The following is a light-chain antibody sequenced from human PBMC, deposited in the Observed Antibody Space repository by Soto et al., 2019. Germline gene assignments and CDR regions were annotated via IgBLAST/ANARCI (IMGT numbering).Light chain of an antibody. J-gene: IGLJ3*02. CDR1: SSNIGSNY. Sequence: QSVLTQPPSASGTPGQRVTISCSGSSSNIGSNYVYWYKQLPGTAPKLLIYNNSQRPSGVPDRFSGSKSGASASLAISGLRSDDEADYFCAAWDDSLSGPVFGGGTKVTVL. V-gene: IGLV1-47*02. CDR3: AAWDDSLSGPV. CDR2: NNS.